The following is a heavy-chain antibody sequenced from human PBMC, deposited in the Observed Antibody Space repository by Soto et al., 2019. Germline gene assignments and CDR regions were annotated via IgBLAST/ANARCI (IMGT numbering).Heavy chain of an antibody. V-gene: IGHV3-30*18. CDR1: GFTFSSYG. D-gene: IGHD1-1*01. Sequence: QVQLVESGGGVVQPGRSLRLSCAASGFTFSSYGMHWVRQAPGKGLEWVAVISYDGINKYYADSVKGRFTISRDNSKNTQYLQMNSLRAEDTAVYYCAKSGYNWNDGFFDYWGQGTLVTVSS. CDR3: AKSGYNWNDGFFDY. J-gene: IGHJ4*02. CDR2: ISYDGINK.